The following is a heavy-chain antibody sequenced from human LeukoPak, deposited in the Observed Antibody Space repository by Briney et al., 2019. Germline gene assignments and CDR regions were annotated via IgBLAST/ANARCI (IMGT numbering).Heavy chain of an antibody. CDR3: ARTIRGSSLYYYGSGSYAFDI. Sequence: GESLKISCKGSGYSFTSYWIGWVRQMPGKGLEWMGIIYPGDSDTTYSPSFQGQVTISADKSISTAYLQWSSLKASDTAMYYCARTIRGSSLYYYGSGSYAFDIWGQGTMVTVSS. J-gene: IGHJ3*02. CDR1: GYSFTSYW. V-gene: IGHV5-51*01. CDR2: IYPGDSDT. D-gene: IGHD3-10*01.